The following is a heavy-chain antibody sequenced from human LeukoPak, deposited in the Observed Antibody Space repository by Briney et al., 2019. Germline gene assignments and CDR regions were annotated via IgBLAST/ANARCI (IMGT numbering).Heavy chain of an antibody. Sequence: SVKVSCKASGGTFSSYAISWVRQAPGQGLEWIGGIIPIFGTANYAQKFQGRVTITTDESTSTAYMELSSLRSEDTAVYYCASGSVTTGAAVAYWGQGTLVTVSS. V-gene: IGHV1-69*05. CDR2: IIPIFGTA. CDR1: GGTFSSYA. CDR3: ASGSVTTGAAVAY. D-gene: IGHD4-17*01. J-gene: IGHJ4*02.